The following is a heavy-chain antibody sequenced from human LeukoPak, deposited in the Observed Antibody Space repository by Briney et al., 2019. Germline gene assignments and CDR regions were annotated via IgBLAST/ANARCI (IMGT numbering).Heavy chain of an antibody. V-gene: IGHV4-59*01. CDR2: IFYSGGS. Sequence: SETLSLTCTVSGGSISSYYWTWIRQPPGKGLEWIGYIFYSGGSNYNPSLKSRVTISVDTSKNHFSLKLRSVTAADTAVYYCASSMYMGNFDYWGQGTLVTVSS. J-gene: IGHJ4*02. CDR1: GGSISSYY. D-gene: IGHD7-27*01. CDR3: ASSMYMGNFDY.